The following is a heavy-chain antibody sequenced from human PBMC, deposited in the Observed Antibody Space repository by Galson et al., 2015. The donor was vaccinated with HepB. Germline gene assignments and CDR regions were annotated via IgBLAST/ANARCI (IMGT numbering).Heavy chain of an antibody. D-gene: IGHD3-10*01. V-gene: IGHV3-9*01. CDR2: ICCDSGSI. CDR3: AKESAYGAASYIDY. J-gene: IGHJ4*02. Sequence: SLRLSCAASGFTFGNYAMHWVRQAPGKGLEWVSGICCDSGSIDYADSVKGRFTISRDNSKNTLYLQMNSLRAEDTALYYCAKESAYGAASYIDYWGQGTLVTVSS. CDR1: GFTFGNYA.